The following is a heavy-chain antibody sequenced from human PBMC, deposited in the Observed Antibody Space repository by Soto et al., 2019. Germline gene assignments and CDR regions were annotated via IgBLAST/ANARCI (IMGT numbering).Heavy chain of an antibody. J-gene: IGHJ4*02. CDR3: ARALPRIAAAGTVFGY. D-gene: IGHD6-13*01. CDR1: GYTFTSYD. Sequence: GASVKVSCKASGYTFTSYDINWVRQATGQGLEWMGWMNPNSGNTGCAQKFQGRVTMTRNTSISTAYMELSSLRSEDTAVYYCARALPRIAAAGTVFGYWGQGTLVTVSS. V-gene: IGHV1-8*01. CDR2: MNPNSGNT.